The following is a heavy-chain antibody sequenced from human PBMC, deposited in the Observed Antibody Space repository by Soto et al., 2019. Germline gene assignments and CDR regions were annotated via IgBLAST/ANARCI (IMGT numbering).Heavy chain of an antibody. D-gene: IGHD4-17*01. CDR1: GGTFSSYT. V-gene: IGHV1-69*02. CDR3: TTTVTTNSYYYMAV. CDR2: IIPILGIA. Sequence: QVQLVQSGAEVKKPGSSVKVSCKASGGTFSSYTISWVRQAPGQGLEWMGRIIPILGIANYAQKFQGRVTITADKSPSIAYMELSSLRSEDTAVYYCTTTVTTNSYYYMAVWGKGTTVTVSS. J-gene: IGHJ6*03.